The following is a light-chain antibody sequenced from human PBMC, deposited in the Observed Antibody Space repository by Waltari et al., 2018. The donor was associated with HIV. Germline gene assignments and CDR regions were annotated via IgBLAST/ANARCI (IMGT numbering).Light chain of an antibody. CDR1: TIGTKR. J-gene: IGLJ3*02. CDR3: QVCDSTSDHLGV. V-gene: IGLV3-21*02. CDR2: DDS. Sequence: SYVLTQSPSVSVAPGQTARITCWGKTIGTKRVHWYRRKQGQAPVLVVYDDSDRPSGIPVRFSGSNAGNAATLTIIKVEGGDEADYFCQVCDSTSDHLGVFGGGSRLTVL.